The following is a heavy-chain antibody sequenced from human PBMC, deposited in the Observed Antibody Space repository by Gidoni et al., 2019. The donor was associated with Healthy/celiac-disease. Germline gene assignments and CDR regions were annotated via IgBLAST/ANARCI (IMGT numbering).Heavy chain of an antibody. V-gene: IGHV3-21*01. CDR2: ISSSSSYI. Sequence: EVQLVESGGGLVKPGGSLRLSCAASGFTFSSYSMNWVRQAPGKGLEWVSSISSSSSYIYYADSVKGRFTISRDNAKNSLYLKMNSLRAEDTAVYYCARGGGVVVPAAVWYFDLWGRGTLVTVSS. J-gene: IGHJ2*01. CDR1: GFTFSSYS. D-gene: IGHD2-2*01. CDR3: ARGGGVVVPAAVWYFDL.